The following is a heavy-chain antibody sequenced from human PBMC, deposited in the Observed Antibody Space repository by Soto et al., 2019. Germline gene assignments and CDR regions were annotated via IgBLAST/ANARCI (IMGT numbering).Heavy chain of an antibody. CDR1: GYTFTSYD. V-gene: IGHV1-8*01. D-gene: IGHD3-10*01. Sequence: QVQLVQSGAEVKRPGASVKVSCKASGYTFTSYDFNWVRQAPGQGLEWMGWVNPNSGNTDYAQKFQGRVTMPRNTPIRTAYMELSSLRSEDTAVYYCARASYLHPAFDIWGQGTMVTVSS. CDR2: VNPNSGNT. J-gene: IGHJ3*02. CDR3: ARASYLHPAFDI.